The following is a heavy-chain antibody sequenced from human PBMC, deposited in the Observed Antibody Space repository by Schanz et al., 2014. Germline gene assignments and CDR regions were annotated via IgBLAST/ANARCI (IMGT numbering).Heavy chain of an antibody. D-gene: IGHD3-3*01. CDR3: AKFLYDDPS. J-gene: IGHJ5*02. CDR2: IHQSGGT. Sequence: QVQLQESGPGLVKPSETLSLTCSVSGGDIGNYYWSWIRQPPGKGLEWIGYIHQSGGTNYNPSLKSRDTILFDASKNQFPLSLTSTTAADTAVYYCAKFLYDDPSWGQGTLVTVSS. V-gene: IGHV4-59*08. CDR1: GGDIGNYY.